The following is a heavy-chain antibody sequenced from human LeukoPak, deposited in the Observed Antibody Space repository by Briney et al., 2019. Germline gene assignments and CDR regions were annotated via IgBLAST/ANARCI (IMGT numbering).Heavy chain of an antibody. V-gene: IGHV4-59*01. CDR1: GGSFSGYY. J-gene: IGHJ4*02. Sequence: PSETLSLTCAVYGGSFSGYYWSWIRQPPGKGLEWIGDIYYSGSTNYSPSLKSRVTISVDTSKNYFSLKLSSVTAADTAVYYCARVARFCSGGSCYHRYFDYWGQGTLVTVSS. CDR2: IYYSGST. CDR3: ARVARFCSGGSCYHRYFDY. D-gene: IGHD2-15*01.